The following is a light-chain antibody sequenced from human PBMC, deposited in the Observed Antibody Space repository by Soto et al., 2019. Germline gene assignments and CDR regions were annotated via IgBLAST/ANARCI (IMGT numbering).Light chain of an antibody. V-gene: IGKV3-15*01. CDR3: QQYNNWPRT. J-gene: IGKJ1*01. CDR2: GAS. Sequence: EIVLTQSPGTLSFSPGERASLSCRASQSLSSIYLAWYQQKPGQAPRLLIYGASTRATGIPARFSGSGSGTEFTLTISSLQSEDFAVYYCQQYNNWPRTFGQGTKVDIK. CDR1: QSLSSIY.